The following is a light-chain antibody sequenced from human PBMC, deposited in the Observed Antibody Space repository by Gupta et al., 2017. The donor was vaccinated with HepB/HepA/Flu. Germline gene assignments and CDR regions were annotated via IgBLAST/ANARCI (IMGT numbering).Light chain of an antibody. V-gene: IGKV1-39*01. CDR1: QSISTS. J-gene: IGKJ1*01. Sequence: DIQMTQSPSSLSASVGDRVTITCRASQSISTSLNWYQQKPGKAPTLLIYVASTLQSGVPSRFSGSGSGTDFTLTISSLQPEDFATYYCQQSDSIPRTFGPGTKVEIK. CDR3: QQSDSIPRT. CDR2: VAS.